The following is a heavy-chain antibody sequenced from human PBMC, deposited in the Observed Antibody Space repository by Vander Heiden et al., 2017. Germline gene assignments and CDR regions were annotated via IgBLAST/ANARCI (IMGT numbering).Heavy chain of an antibody. CDR2: IDNSGST. D-gene: IGHD2-2*01. CDR3: VRDRFVAVPTAAQHYYGMDV. Sequence: QLQLQESGPGLVKPSETLSLTCSVSGGSISSYFWSWIRPPPGKGLEWIGYIDNSGSTDYNPSLKSRVTISRDTSKNQVSLKLNAVTAADTAIYYCVRDRFVAVPTAAQHYYGMDVWGQGTTVTVSS. J-gene: IGHJ6*02. V-gene: IGHV4-59*01. CDR1: GGSISSYF.